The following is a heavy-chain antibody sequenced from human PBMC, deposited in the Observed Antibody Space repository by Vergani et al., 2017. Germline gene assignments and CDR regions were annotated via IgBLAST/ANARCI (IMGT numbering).Heavy chain of an antibody. CDR3: VKSLSASGEF. CDR2: IRSNGST. J-gene: IGHJ4*02. V-gene: IGHV3-23*01. D-gene: IGHD3-10*01. CDR1: GFTFTKFA. Sequence: EVQLLQSGGSLVQPGKSLKVSCVGSGFTFTKFAMSWVRQAPGKGLEGVPAIRSNGSTYYADSEKGQFTVSIDNCKNTVFLQMDGLRDEDTAVYYCVKSLSASGEFWGQGSLVTVSS.